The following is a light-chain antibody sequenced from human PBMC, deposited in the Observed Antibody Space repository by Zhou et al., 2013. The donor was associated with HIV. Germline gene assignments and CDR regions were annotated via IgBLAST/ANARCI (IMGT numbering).Light chain of an antibody. CDR2: GAS. V-gene: IGKV3-15*01. CDR1: QSVSSD. CDR3: QQYENWPRT. Sequence: EIEMTQSPATLSVSPGERATLSCRASQSVSSDLAWYQQKPGQAPRLLMYGASTRATGFPARFSGSGSGTEFTLTISSLQSEDFAVYFCQQYENWPRTFGQGTKVEIK. J-gene: IGKJ1*01.